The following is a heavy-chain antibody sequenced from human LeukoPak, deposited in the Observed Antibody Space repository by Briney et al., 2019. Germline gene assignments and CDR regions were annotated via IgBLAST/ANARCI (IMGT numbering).Heavy chain of an antibody. Sequence: GGSLRLSCAASGFTFSGYWMHWVRQGPEKGLELVSRIDNDGHGILYADSVKGRFTISRDNSKNTMYLQMDSLRVVDTAVYYCAKVTRELDYSMDVWGQGTTVTVSS. D-gene: IGHD1-1*01. CDR3: AKVTRELDYSMDV. CDR1: GFTFSGYW. V-gene: IGHV3-74*03. J-gene: IGHJ6*02. CDR2: IDNDGHGI.